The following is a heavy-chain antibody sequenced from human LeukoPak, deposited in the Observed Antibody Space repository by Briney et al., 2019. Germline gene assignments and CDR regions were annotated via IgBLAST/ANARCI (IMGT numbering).Heavy chain of an antibody. J-gene: IGHJ4*02. Sequence: GASVKVSCKASGGTFSSYTISWVRQAPGQGLEWMGRIIPILGIANYAQKFQGGVTITADKSTSTAYMELSSLRSEDTAVYYCARDLLPGSGTPLDYWGQGTLVTVSS. CDR3: ARDLLPGSGTPLDY. CDR1: GGTFSSYT. D-gene: IGHD3-10*01. CDR2: IIPILGIA. V-gene: IGHV1-69*04.